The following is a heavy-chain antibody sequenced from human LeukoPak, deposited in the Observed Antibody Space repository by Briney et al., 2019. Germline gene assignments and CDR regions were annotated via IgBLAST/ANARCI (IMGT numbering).Heavy chain of an antibody. J-gene: IGHJ6*02. CDR1: GGSISSYY. CDR3: ARNTLLGYYYGMDV. V-gene: IGHV4-59*08. CDR2: IYYSGST. Sequence: SETLSLTCTVSGGSISSYYWSWIRQPPGKGLEWIGYIYYSGSTNYNPSLKSRVTISVDTSKNQFSLKLSSVTAADAAVYYCARNTLLGYYYGMDVWGQGTTVTVSS.